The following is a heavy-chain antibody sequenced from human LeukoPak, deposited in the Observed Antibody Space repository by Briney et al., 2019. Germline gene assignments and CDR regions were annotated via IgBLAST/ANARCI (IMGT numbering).Heavy chain of an antibody. D-gene: IGHD5-18*01. CDR2: IIPIFGTA. CDR3: ARAFGRHGGYSYGYDDY. Sequence: GASVKVSCKASGGTFSNYAISWVRQAPGQGLEWMGGIIPIFGTANYAQKFQGRVTITADESTSTAYMELSSLRSEDTAVYYCARAFGRHGGYSYGYDDYWGQGTLVTVSS. J-gene: IGHJ4*02. CDR1: GGTFSNYA. V-gene: IGHV1-69*13.